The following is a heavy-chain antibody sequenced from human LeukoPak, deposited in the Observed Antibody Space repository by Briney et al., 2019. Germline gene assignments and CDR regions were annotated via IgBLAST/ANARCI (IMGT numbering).Heavy chain of an antibody. J-gene: IGHJ5*02. V-gene: IGHV4-59*01. CDR1: GGSISSYY. Sequence: SETPSLTCTVSGGSISSYYWSWIRQPPGKGPEWIGYIYYSGSTNYNPSLKSRVSISVDTSKSQFSLKLRSVTAADTAVYYCARTAGSSSWTTWGQGTLVTVSS. D-gene: IGHD6-13*01. CDR3: ARTAGSSSWTT. CDR2: IYYSGST.